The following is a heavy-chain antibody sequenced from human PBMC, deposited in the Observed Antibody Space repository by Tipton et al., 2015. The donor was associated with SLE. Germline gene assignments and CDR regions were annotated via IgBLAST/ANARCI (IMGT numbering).Heavy chain of an antibody. Sequence: TLSLTCTVSGGSISSGTYYWSLIRQPAGQGLEWIGSIYYSGGTYYNPSLKSRVTITVDTSKNQFSLKLSSVTAADTAVYYCAIHTGIVGATPFVSGGQGTLVTVSS. J-gene: IGHJ4*02. V-gene: IGHV4-39*01. CDR1: GGSISSGTYY. D-gene: IGHD1-26*01. CDR3: AIHTGIVGATPFVS. CDR2: IYYSGGT.